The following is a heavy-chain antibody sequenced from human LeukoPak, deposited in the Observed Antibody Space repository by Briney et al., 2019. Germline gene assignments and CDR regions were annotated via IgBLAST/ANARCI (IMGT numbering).Heavy chain of an antibody. V-gene: IGHV4-59*01. CDR3: ARDPYFDY. J-gene: IGHJ4*02. CDR2: IYYSGST. CDR1: GGSISSYY. Sequence: SETLSLTCTVPGGSISSYYWSWIRQPPGKGLEWIGYIYYSGSTNYNPSLKSRVTISVDTSKNQFSLKLSSVTAADTAVYYCARDPYFDYWGQGTLVTVSS.